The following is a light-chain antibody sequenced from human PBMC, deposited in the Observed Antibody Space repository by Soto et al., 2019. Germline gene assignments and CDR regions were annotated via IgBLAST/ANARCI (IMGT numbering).Light chain of an antibody. CDR1: RRDVGGYNY. CDR2: EVT. CDR3: SSYLGSDVFV. Sequence: QSALTQPPSASGSPGQSVRISCTGTRRDVGGYNYVAWYQQHPGKAPKLMIYEVTKRPSGVPDRFSGPKSGNTAFLTVSGLQPGAEADYYSSSYLGSDVFVFGTGTKLTVL. J-gene: IGLJ1*01. V-gene: IGLV2-8*01.